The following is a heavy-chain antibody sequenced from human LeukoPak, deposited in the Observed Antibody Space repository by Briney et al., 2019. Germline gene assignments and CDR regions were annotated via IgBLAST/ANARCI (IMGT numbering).Heavy chain of an antibody. V-gene: IGHV1-69*13. CDR2: IIPIFGTA. Sequence: GASVKVSCKASGGTFSSYAISWVRQAPGQGLEWMGGIIPIFGTANYAQKFQGRVTITADESTSTAYMELSSLRSEDTAVYYCARDERELWDSSGYPYYFDYWGQGTLVTVSS. CDR1: GGTFSSYA. CDR3: ARDERELWDSSGYPYYFDY. J-gene: IGHJ4*02. D-gene: IGHD3-22*01.